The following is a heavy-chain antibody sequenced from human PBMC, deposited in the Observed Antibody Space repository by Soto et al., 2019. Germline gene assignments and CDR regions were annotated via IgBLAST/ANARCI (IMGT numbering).Heavy chain of an antibody. Sequence: QLQLHELGPGLVKPSETLSLTCNVSGDSIGRFFWRWIRQPAGKGLEWMGRVSSTGGVTYNPALNGRVPTSLDRSKNHVSLEMKSVTAADTAVYFCARDLSGTRLDIRGRGTRVSVSS. CDR3: ARDLSGTRLDI. D-gene: IGHD1-26*01. V-gene: IGHV4-4*07. CDR1: GDSIGRFF. CDR2: VSSTGGV. J-gene: IGHJ6*02.